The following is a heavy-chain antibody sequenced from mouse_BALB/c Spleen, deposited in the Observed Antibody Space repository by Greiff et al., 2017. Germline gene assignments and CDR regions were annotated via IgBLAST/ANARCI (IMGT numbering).Heavy chain of an antibody. CDR3: ARREYGNYVWFAY. CDR1: GFTFSSYA. CDR2: ISSGGSYT. Sequence: EVKLVESGGGLVKPGGSLKLSCAASGFTFSSYAMSWVRQSPEKRLEWVAEISSGGSYTYYPDTVTGRFTISRDNAKNTLYLEMSSLRSEDTAMYYCARREYGNYVWFAYWGQGTLVTVSA. J-gene: IGHJ3*01. V-gene: IGHV5-9-4*01. D-gene: IGHD2-10*02.